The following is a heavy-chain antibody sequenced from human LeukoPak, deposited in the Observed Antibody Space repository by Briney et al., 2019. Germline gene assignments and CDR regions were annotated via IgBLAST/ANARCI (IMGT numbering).Heavy chain of an antibody. CDR1: GFTFSSYS. CDR2: TSSSSSYI. D-gene: IGHD3-3*01. CDR3: ARHYDFWSADDY. J-gene: IGHJ4*02. Sequence: GGSLRLSCAASGFTFSSYSMNWVRQAPGKGLEWVSSTSSSSSYIYYADSVKGRFTISRDNAKNSLYLQMNSLRAEDTAVYYCARHYDFWSADDYWGQGTLVTVSS. V-gene: IGHV3-21*01.